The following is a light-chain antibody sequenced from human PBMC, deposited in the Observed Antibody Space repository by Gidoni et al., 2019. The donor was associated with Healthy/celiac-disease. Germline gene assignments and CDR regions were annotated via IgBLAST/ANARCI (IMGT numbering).Light chain of an antibody. CDR3: SSYSNSGTLV. CDR2: EVS. J-gene: IGLJ1*01. V-gene: IGLV2-14*01. CDR1: INDVGGYDY. Sequence: QSALTQPASVSGSPGQSITISCTGSINDVGGYDYVSWHQHHPGKAPKLMIYEVSDRPSGVANRFSGSKSGNTASLTISGLRAEDEADYYCSSYSNSGTLVFGTGTKVTVL.